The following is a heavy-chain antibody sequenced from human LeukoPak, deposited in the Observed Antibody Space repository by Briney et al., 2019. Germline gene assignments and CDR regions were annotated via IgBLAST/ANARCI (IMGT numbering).Heavy chain of an antibody. V-gene: IGHV3-23*01. Sequence: GGSLRLSCAASGFTFSSYAMSWVRQAPGKGLEWVSAISGSGGSTYYADSVKGRFTISRDNSKNTLYLKMNSLRAEDTAVYYCAKDLNDYSNSGAFDIWGQGTMVTVSS. CDR2: ISGSGGST. D-gene: IGHD4-11*01. CDR3: AKDLNDYSNSGAFDI. J-gene: IGHJ3*02. CDR1: GFTFSSYA.